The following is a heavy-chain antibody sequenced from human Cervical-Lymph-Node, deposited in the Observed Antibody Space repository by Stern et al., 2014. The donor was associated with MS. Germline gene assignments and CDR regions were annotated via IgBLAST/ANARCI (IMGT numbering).Heavy chain of an antibody. CDR1: GCSISSSSYY. J-gene: IGHJ4*02. V-gene: IGHV4-39*01. Sequence: QLQLQESGPGLVKPSETLSLTCTVSGCSISSSSYYWGWLRQPPGKGLEWIWSIYYSGSTYYNPSLKRRLTISADASKHPFSPKLSSVTAADTAVYYCARPYGDKYYFDYWGQGTLVTVSS. CDR3: ARPYGDKYYFDY. CDR2: IYYSGST. D-gene: IGHD4-17*01.